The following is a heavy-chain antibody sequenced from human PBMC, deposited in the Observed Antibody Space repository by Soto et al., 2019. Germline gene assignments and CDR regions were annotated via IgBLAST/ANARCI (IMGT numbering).Heavy chain of an antibody. V-gene: IGHV1-2*02. CDR3: ARSLTEGYCTITGCYTRPLYGMDV. Sequence: ASVKVSCKASGYTFSGYYIHWLRQAPGQGLEWMGWINPNSGGTNYAQKFQGRVTVTRDTPTSTAYMELSRLASDDTAVYYCARSLTEGYCTITGCYTRPLYGMDVWGQGTTVT. CDR1: GYTFSGYY. CDR2: INPNSGGT. D-gene: IGHD2-2*02. J-gene: IGHJ6*02.